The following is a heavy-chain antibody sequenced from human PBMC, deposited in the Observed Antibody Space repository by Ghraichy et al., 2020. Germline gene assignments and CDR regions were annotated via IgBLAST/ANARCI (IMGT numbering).Heavy chain of an antibody. J-gene: IGHJ4*02. CDR3: ARDPSYQLPYYFDY. D-gene: IGHD2-2*01. CDR2: IWYDGSKK. CDR1: GYTFSSYG. Sequence: GESLNISCAASGYTFSSYGMHWVRQAPGKGLEWVALIWYDGSKKYYADSVKGRFTISRDDSKSTLYLQMNSLRAEDTAVYYCARDPSYQLPYYFDYWGQGTLVIVSS. V-gene: IGHV3-33*01.